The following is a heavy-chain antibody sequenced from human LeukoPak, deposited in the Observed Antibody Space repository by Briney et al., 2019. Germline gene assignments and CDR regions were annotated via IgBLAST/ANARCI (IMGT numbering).Heavy chain of an antibody. CDR1: GFTFSSYS. V-gene: IGHV3-21*01. CDR3: ASGAPGEAYYYYYYTDV. D-gene: IGHD2-21*01. Sequence: PGGSLRLSCAASGFTFSSYSMNWVRQAPGKGLEWVSSISSSSSYIYYADSVKGRFTISRDNAKNSLYLQMNSLRTEDTAVYYCASGAPGEAYYYYYYTDVWGKGTTVTVSS. CDR2: ISSSSSYI. J-gene: IGHJ6*03.